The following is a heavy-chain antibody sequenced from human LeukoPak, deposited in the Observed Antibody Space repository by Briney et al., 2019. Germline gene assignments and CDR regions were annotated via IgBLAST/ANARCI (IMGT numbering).Heavy chain of an antibody. Sequence: EASVTVSCTASGGTFSSYAISWVRQAPGQGLEWMGGIIPIFGTANYAQKFQGRVTITADESTSTAYMELSSLRSEDTAVYYCASSYWGHDAFDIWGQGTMVTVSS. CDR1: GGTFSSYA. V-gene: IGHV1-69*13. CDR3: ASSYWGHDAFDI. J-gene: IGHJ3*02. D-gene: IGHD7-27*01. CDR2: IIPIFGTA.